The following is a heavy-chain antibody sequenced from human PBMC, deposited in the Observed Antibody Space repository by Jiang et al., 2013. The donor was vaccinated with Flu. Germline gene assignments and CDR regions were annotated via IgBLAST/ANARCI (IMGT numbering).Heavy chain of an antibody. Sequence: GSGLVKPSETLSLTCTVSGGSISSYYWSWIRQSPGKGLEWIGYIYYSETTNYNPSLKSRVTISVDTSKTQFSLKLSSVTAADTAVYYCAREGVVAGAFDIWAKGQWSPSLQ. CDR2: IYYSETT. CDR3: AREGVVAGAFDI. D-gene: IGHD2-15*01. V-gene: IGHV4-59*01. CDR1: GGSISSYY. J-gene: IGHJ3*02.